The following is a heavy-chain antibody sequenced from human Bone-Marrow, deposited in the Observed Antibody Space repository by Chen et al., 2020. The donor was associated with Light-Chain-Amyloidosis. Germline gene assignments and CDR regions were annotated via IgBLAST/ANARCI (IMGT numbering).Heavy chain of an antibody. D-gene: IGHD3-10*01. CDR2: IHYTGSA. Sequence: QVQLQESGPGLVKPSKTLSLTCTVSGGSINNDNYFWSWIRQSPGKGLEWIGYIHYTGSAHCNQSLRSRFSMSVDTSKEQFFLELNSVTAADTAVYYCAREVIRLIQGLTNDAFDIWGHGTMVPVSS. J-gene: IGHJ3*02. CDR3: AREVIRLIQGLTNDAFDI. CDR1: GGSINNDNYF. V-gene: IGHV4-30-4*01.